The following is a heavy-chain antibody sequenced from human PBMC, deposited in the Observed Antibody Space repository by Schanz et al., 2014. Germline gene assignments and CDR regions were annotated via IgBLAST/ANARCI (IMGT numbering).Heavy chain of an antibody. D-gene: IGHD3-10*01. CDR3: ARPRVWVGDNCFDP. CDR1: GFTFSSYW. J-gene: IGHJ5*02. CDR2: IKIDGSST. V-gene: IGHV3-74*01. Sequence: EVQLVESGGGLVQPGGSLRLSCAASGFTFSSYWMHWVRQVPGKGLVWVSRIKIDGSSTSYADSVKGRFTISRDNAKNTMYLQMNILRAGDADVDYCARPRVWVGDNCFDPWGQGTLVTVSS.